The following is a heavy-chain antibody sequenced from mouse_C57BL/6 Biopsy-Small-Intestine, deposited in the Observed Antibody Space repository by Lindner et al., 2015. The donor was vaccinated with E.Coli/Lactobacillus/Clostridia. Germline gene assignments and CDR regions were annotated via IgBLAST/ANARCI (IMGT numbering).Heavy chain of an antibody. D-gene: IGHD1-3*01. Sequence: SVKVSCKASGYIFTNYGISWVRLAPGQGLEWMGWISPYNDNTDYAQKIQGRVTMTTDTSTSTAYMELRSLTSDDTAVYYCARDNRDFWSGYFDYWGQGTLVTVSS. CDR2: ISPYNDNT. V-gene: IGHV1-79*01. CDR1: GYIFTNYG. CDR3: ARDNRDFWSGYFDY. J-gene: IGHJ2*01.